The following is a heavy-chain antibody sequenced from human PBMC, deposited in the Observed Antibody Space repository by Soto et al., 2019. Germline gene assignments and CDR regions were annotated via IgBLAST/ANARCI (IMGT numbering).Heavy chain of an antibody. CDR3: AHRPSYCSGGSCYSGFDY. Sequence: QITLKESGPTLVKPTQTLTLTCTFSGFSLSTSGVGVGWIRQPPGMALEWLALIYWDDDKRYSASLKSRLTITKDTSKNQVVLTMTNMDPVDTATYYCAHRPSYCSGGSCYSGFDYWGQGTLVTVSS. V-gene: IGHV2-5*02. CDR2: IYWDDDK. D-gene: IGHD2-15*01. CDR1: GFSLSTSGVG. J-gene: IGHJ4*02.